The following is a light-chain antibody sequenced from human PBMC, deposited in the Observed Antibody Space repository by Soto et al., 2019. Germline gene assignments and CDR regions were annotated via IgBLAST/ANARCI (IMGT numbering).Light chain of an antibody. CDR1: SSDVGGYNS. CDR2: EVS. CDR3: SSYTSSSTPCV. V-gene: IGLV2-14*01. Sequence: QSALTQPASVSGSPGQSITISYTGTSSDVGGYNSVSWYQQHPGKAPKLMIYEVSNRPSGVSNRFSGSKSGSTASLTISGLQAEDEADYYCSSYTSSSTPCVFGTGTRSPS. J-gene: IGLJ1*01.